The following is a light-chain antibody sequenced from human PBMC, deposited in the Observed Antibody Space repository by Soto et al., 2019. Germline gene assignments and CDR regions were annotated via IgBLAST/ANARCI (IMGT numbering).Light chain of an antibody. CDR3: QHDVKSPPIT. J-gene: IGKJ5*01. CDR1: QSVSSSY. CDR2: GGY. V-gene: IGKV3-20*01. Sequence: EIVLTQSPGTLSLSPGERATLSCRASQSVSSSYLAWYQQKPGQAPRLLIYGGYSRAPGIPDRFSGSGSGTDFPLKIRRLEPEYFAVYYFQHDVKSPPITFGQGTRLEIK.